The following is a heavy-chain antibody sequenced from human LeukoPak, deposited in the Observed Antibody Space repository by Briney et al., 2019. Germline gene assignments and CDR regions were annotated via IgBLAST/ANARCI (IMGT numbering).Heavy chain of an antibody. J-gene: IGHJ3*01. Sequence: SETLSLTCTVSGVSISSFYWSWIRQPPGKGLEWIGCIYYSGSTNYNPSLRSRVTMSVDTSKNQFSLKLSSVTAAGTAVYYCARDFPGYSSSHGFDFWGQGTMVTVSS. V-gene: IGHV4-59*01. CDR1: GVSISSFY. CDR3: ARDFPGYSSSHGFDF. D-gene: IGHD5-18*01. CDR2: IYYSGST.